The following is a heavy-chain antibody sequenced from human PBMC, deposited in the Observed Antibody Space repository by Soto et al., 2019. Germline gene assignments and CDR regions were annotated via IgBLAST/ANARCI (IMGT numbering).Heavy chain of an antibody. D-gene: IGHD6-6*01. CDR2: IGTAGDT. Sequence: GGSLRLSCAASGFTFSSYDMHWVRQATGRGLEWVSAIGTAGDTYYPGSVKGRFTISRENAKNSLYLQMNSLRAEDTSVYYCARDTVPSADYYYYGMYVWGQGTTVTVSS. J-gene: IGHJ6*02. CDR1: GFTFSSYD. CDR3: ARDTVPSADYYYYGMYV. V-gene: IGHV3-13*01.